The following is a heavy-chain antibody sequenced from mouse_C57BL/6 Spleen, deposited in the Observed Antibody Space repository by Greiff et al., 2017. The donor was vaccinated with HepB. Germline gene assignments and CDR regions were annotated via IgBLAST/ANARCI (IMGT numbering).Heavy chain of an antibody. J-gene: IGHJ4*01. CDR1: GYTFTDYY. V-gene: IGHV1-26*01. CDR3: AREASYYSNYGYAMDY. D-gene: IGHD2-5*01. Sequence: EVQLQQSGPELVKPVASVKISCKASGYTFTDYYMNWVKQSHGKSLEWIGDINPNNGGTSYNQKFKGKATLTVDKSSSTAYMELRSLTSEDSAVYYCAREASYYSNYGYAMDYWGQGTSVTVSS. CDR2: INPNNGGT.